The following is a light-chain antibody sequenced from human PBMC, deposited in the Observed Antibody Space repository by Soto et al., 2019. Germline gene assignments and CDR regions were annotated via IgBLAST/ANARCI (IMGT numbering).Light chain of an antibody. Sequence: EIVMTQSPATLSVSPGERATLSCRASQSVSSNLAWYQQKPGQAPRLLIYGASTRATGIPAKFSGGGSGTEFTLTISSLQSEDFAIYYCQQRSYWPQLTFGGGTKVDIK. CDR1: QSVSSN. J-gene: IGKJ4*01. CDR3: QQRSYWPQLT. CDR2: GAS. V-gene: IGKV3-15*01.